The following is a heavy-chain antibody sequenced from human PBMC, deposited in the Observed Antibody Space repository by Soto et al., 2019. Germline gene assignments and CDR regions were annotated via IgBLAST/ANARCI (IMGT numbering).Heavy chain of an antibody. CDR3: ARTYDFWSGYYTRPYYYYGMDV. CDR1: GYPFSSFA. D-gene: IGHD3-3*01. V-gene: IGHV1-3*01. CDR2: INAGNGNT. J-gene: IGHJ6*02. Sequence: ASVKVSCKASGYPFSSFAMHWVRQAPGQRLEWMGWINAGNGNTKYSQKFQGRVTITRDTSASTAYMELSSLRSEDTAVYYCARTYDFWSGYYTRPYYYYGMDVWGQGTTVTVSS.